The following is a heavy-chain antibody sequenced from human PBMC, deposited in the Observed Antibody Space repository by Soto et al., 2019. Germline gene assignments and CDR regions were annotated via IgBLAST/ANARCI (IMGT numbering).Heavy chain of an antibody. CDR1: GFTFGNYW. CDR2: IKGDGSAK. V-gene: IGHV3-7*04. D-gene: IGHD3-22*01. CDR3: ERDVSLWSRGYYLDDFDV. J-gene: IGHJ3*01. Sequence: EVQLVESGGGLVQPGGSLRLSCAASGFTFGNYWMTWVRQAPGKGLEWVANIKGDGSAKYYVDAVRGRFTVSRDNDDNSLFLQMNILRAEDTALYYCERDVSLWSRGYYLDDFDVWGQGTVVTVS.